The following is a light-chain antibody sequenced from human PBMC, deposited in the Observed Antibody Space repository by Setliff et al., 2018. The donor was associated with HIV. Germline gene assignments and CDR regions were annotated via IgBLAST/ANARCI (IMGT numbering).Light chain of an antibody. Sequence: SYELTQPPSVSMAPGKPARITCGGNNLGSKSVHWYQQKPGQAPVLVIYNDRDRPSGIPERFSGSNAGNTATLTISRVEAGDETDYYCQVWDSSSGHNYVVGTGTKVTVL. V-gene: IGLV3-21*04. J-gene: IGLJ1*01. CDR2: NDR. CDR3: QVWDSSSGHNYV. CDR1: NLGSKS.